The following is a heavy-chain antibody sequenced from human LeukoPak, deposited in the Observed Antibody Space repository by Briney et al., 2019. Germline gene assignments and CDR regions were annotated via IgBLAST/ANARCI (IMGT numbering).Heavy chain of an antibody. CDR2: INPSGGST. J-gene: IGHJ4*02. V-gene: IGHV1-46*01. Sequence: ASVKVSCKASGYTLTSYHMHWVRQAPGQGLEWIGIINPSGGSTSYAQKFQGRLTMTRDTSTSRVYMELRSLRSEDTAVYYCAVGEQQLAYWGQGTLVTVSS. CDR1: GYTLTSYH. D-gene: IGHD6-13*01. CDR3: AVGEQQLAY.